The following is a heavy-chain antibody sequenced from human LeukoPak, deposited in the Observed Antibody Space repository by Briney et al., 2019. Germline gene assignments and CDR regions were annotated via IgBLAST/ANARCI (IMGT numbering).Heavy chain of an antibody. V-gene: IGHV3-9*01. CDR3: AKGFYYDSSGYYDY. J-gene: IGHJ4*02. Sequence: GGSLRLSCAASGFTFDDYAMHWVRQAPGKGLEWVSGISWNSGSMGYADSVKGRFTISRDNAKNSLYLQMNSLRAEDTALYYCAKGFYYDSSGYYDYWGQGTLVTVSS. D-gene: IGHD3-22*01. CDR1: GFTFDDYA. CDR2: ISWNSGSM.